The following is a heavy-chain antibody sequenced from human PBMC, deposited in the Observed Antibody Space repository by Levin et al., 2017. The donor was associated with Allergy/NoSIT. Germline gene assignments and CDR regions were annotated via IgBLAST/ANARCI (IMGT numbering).Heavy chain of an antibody. V-gene: IGHV5-51*01. D-gene: IGHD4-23*01. CDR1: GSSFTSYW. J-gene: IGHJ4*02. CDR2: IFPSDSDT. CDR3: ARRDSDGSNSFDY. Sequence: GGSLRLSCQASGSSFTSYWFGWVRQRPGKGLEWMGLIFPSDSDTRVSPSFQGQIIMSVDKSISTPYLQWSSLKASDSAMYYCARRDSDGSNSFDYWGQGTLVTVSS.